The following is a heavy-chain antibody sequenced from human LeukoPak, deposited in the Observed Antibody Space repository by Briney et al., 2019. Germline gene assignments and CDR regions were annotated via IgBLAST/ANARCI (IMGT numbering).Heavy chain of an antibody. CDR2: IYYSGST. V-gene: IGHV4-59*01. J-gene: IGHJ5*02. CDR1: GGSISSYY. Sequence: SETLSLTCTVSGGSISSYYWSWIRQPPGKGLGWIGDIYYSGSTNYNPSLKSRVTISVDTSKNRFSLKLSSVTAADTAVYYCVRGKRMGATRNWFVPWGQGALVTVSS. CDR3: VRGKRMGATRNWFVP. D-gene: IGHD1-26*01.